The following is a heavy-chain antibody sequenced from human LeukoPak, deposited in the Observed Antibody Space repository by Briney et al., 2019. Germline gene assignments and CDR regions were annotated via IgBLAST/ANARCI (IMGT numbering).Heavy chain of an antibody. V-gene: IGHV1-46*01. J-gene: IGHJ4*02. Sequence: ASVKVSCKASGYTFTSYYMHWVRQAPGQGLEWMGIINPSGGSTSYAQKYQGRVTMTRDMSTSTVYMELSSLRSEDTAVYYCARESTPYYYDSSDYYPFDYWGQGTLVTVSS. CDR2: INPSGGST. D-gene: IGHD3-22*01. CDR1: GYTFTSYY. CDR3: ARESTPYYYDSSDYYPFDY.